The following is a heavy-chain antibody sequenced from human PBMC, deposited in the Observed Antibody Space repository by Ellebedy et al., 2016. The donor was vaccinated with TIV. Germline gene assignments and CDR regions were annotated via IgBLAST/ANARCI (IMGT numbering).Heavy chain of an antibody. V-gene: IGHV3-49*03. CDR1: GFTFRDYA. CDR3: TRDYDILTGYCDY. CDR2: IRSKAYGGTT. Sequence: GGSLRLSCTASGFTFRDYAMSWFRQAPGKGLEWVGFIRSKAYGGTTEYAASVKGRFTISRDDSKSIAYLQMNSLKTEDTAVYFCTRDYDILTGYCDYWGQGTLVTVSS. J-gene: IGHJ4*02. D-gene: IGHD3-9*01.